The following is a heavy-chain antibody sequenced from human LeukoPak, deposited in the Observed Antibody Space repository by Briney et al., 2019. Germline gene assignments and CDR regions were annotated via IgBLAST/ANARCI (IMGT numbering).Heavy chain of an antibody. J-gene: IGHJ5*02. CDR2: INPNSGGT. Sequence: ASVKVSCKASGYTFTGYYMHWVRQAPGQGLEWMGWINPNSGGTNYAQKFQGRVTMTRDTSISTACMELSRLRSDDTAVYYCARVKFREVGWFDPWGQGTLVTVSS. CDR1: GYTFTGYY. V-gene: IGHV1-2*02. CDR3: ARVKFREVGWFDP. D-gene: IGHD5-24*01.